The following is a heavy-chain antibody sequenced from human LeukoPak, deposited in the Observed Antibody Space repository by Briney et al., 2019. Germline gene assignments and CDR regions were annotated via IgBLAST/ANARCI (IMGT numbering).Heavy chain of an antibody. Sequence: KPGGSLRLSCAASGFTFRNAWMSWVRQAPGKGLEWVGRIKSKNDDGTTDYAAPVKGRFTISRDDSKNTLYLKMNSLKTEDTAVYYCGVGGESFDYWGQGTLVTVSS. CDR3: GVGGESFDY. CDR1: GFTFRNAW. D-gene: IGHD1-26*01. V-gene: IGHV3-15*01. CDR2: IKSKNDDGTT. J-gene: IGHJ4*02.